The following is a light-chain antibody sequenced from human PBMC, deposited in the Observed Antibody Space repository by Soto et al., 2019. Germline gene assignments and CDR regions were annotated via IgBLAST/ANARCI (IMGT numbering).Light chain of an antibody. Sequence: IPITQSPSLLSASVRGRGTIPFRASQSISSYLNWYQQKPGKAPKLLIYAASSLQSGVPSRFSGSGSGTDFTLTISSLQPEDFATYYCQQSYSTPLTFGGGTKVDIK. J-gene: IGKJ4*01. CDR2: AAS. CDR1: QSISSY. CDR3: QQSYSTPLT. V-gene: IGKV1-39*01.